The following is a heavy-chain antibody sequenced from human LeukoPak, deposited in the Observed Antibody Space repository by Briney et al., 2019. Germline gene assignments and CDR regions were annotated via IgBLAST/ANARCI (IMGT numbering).Heavy chain of an antibody. CDR2: INPNSGGT. Sequence: ASVKVSCKASGYTFTGYYIHWVRQAPGQGLEWMGWINPNSGGTNYAQKFQGRVTMIRDTSISTAYMELSRLRSDDTAVYYCARETRTSIAVAFDYWGQGTLVTVSS. CDR1: GYTFTGYY. V-gene: IGHV1-2*02. CDR3: ARETRTSIAVAFDY. J-gene: IGHJ4*02. D-gene: IGHD6-19*01.